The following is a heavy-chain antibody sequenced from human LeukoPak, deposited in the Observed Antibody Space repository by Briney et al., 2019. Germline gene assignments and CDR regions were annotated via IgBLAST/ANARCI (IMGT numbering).Heavy chain of an antibody. V-gene: IGHV3-30-3*01. CDR1: GFTFSSYA. Sequence: GGSLRLSCAASGFTFSSYAMHWVRQAPGKGLEWVAVISYDGSNKYYADSVKGRFTISRDNSKNTLYLQMNSLRAEDTAVYYCAKVIAARLDYWGQGTLVTVSS. D-gene: IGHD6-6*01. CDR2: ISYDGSNK. J-gene: IGHJ4*02. CDR3: AKVIAARLDY.